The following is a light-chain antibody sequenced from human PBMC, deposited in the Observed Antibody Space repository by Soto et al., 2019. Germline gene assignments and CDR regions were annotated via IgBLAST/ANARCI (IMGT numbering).Light chain of an antibody. J-gene: IGKJ4*01. CDR2: DAS. Sequence: EIVLTQSPAPLSLSPGERATLSCRASQSVSSYLAWYQQKPGQAPRLLIYDASNRATGIPARFSGSGSGTDFTLTITRLEPEDSAMYYCQQYAYSPLNFGGGTKVDIK. CDR1: QSVSSY. CDR3: QQYAYSPLN. V-gene: IGKV3-11*01.